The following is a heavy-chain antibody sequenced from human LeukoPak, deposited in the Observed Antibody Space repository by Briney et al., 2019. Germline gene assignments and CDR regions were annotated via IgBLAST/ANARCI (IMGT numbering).Heavy chain of an antibody. CDR2: IIPIFGTA. J-gene: IGHJ4*02. CDR3: ARDGRDGYNLVHY. Sequence: SVKVSCKASGGTFSSYAISWVRQAPGQGLEWMGGIIPIFGTANYAQKFQGRVTITADESTSTAYMELSSLRSEDTAVYYCARDGRDGYNLVHYWGQGTLVTVSS. CDR1: GGTFSSYA. D-gene: IGHD5-24*01. V-gene: IGHV1-69*13.